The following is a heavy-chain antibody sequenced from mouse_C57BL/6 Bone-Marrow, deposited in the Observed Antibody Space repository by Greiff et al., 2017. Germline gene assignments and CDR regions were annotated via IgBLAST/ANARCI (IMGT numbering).Heavy chain of an antibody. D-gene: IGHD1-1*01. CDR3: ARPLIYYYGSRWYFDV. CDR2: IHPNSGST. Sequence: QVQLKQSGAELVKPGASVKLSCKASGYTFTSYWMHWVKQRPGQGLEWIGMIHPNSGSTNYNEKFKSKATLTVDKSSSTAYMQLSSLTSEDSAVYYCARPLIYYYGSRWYFDVWGTGTTVTVSS. V-gene: IGHV1-64*01. J-gene: IGHJ1*03. CDR1: GYTFTSYW.